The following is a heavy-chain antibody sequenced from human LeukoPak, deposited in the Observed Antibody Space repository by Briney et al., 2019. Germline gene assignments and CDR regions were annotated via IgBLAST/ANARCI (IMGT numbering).Heavy chain of an antibody. CDR1: GFTFSSYA. CDR2: IYSGGST. D-gene: IGHD3-22*01. V-gene: IGHV3-53*01. CDR3: ARERWDYYDSSGYYND. J-gene: IGHJ4*02. Sequence: GGSLRLSCAASGFTFSSYAMSWVRQAPGKGLEWVSVIYSGGSTYYADSVKGRFTISRDNSKNTLYLQMNSLRAEDTAVYYCARERWDYYDSSGYYNDWGQGTLVTVSS.